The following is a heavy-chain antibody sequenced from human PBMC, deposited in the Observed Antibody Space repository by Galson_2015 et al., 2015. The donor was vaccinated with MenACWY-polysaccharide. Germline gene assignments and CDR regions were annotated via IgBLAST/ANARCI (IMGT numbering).Heavy chain of an antibody. J-gene: IGHJ6*02. CDR2: IYHDGRT. D-gene: IGHD3-10*01. Sequence: TLSLTCAVSGGSISSSYWWTWVRQPPGKGLEWIGDIYHDGRTAYIPSLKSRITVSLDKAKNQVSLRLISVTAADTAAYYCAKRPIRASGGGLDVWGQGTTVTVS. V-gene: IGHV4-4*02. CDR1: GGSISSSYW. CDR3: AKRPIRASGGGLDV.